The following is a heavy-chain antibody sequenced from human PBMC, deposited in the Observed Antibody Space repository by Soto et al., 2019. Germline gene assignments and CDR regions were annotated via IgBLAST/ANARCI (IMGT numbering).Heavy chain of an antibody. CDR2: ISGSGGST. D-gene: IGHD5-18*01. J-gene: IGHJ4*02. CDR3: AKDREPDRGYSYGYFDY. CDR1: GFTFSSYA. Sequence: EVQLLESGGGLVQPGGSLRLSCAASGFTFSSYAMSWVRQAPGKGLEWVSAISGSGGSTYYADSVKGRFTISRDNSKNTLYLQMNSLRAEDTAVYYCAKDREPDRGYSYGYFDYWGQGTLVTVSS. V-gene: IGHV3-23*01.